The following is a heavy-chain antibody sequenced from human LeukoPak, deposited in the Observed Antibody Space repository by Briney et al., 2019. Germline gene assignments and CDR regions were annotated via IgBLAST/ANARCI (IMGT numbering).Heavy chain of an antibody. CDR3: ARVRRGSGYYYAY. J-gene: IGHJ4*02. CDR2: MSPNSGNT. CDR1: GYTFTSYD. D-gene: IGHD3-22*01. Sequence: ASVKVSCKASGYTFTSYDINWVRQATGQGLEWMGWMSPNSGNTGYAQKFQGRVTMTRNTSISTAYMELSSLRPEDTAVYYCARVRRGSGYYYAYWWQGTLVTVSS. V-gene: IGHV1-8*01.